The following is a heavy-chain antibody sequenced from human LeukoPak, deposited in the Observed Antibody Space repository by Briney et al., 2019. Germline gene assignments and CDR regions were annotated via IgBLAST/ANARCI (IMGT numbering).Heavy chain of an antibody. J-gene: IGHJ1*01. CDR2: IYPGESDT. D-gene: IGHD3-10*01. CDR1: GYSFTNYW. Sequence: GESLKISCKASGYSFTNYWIGWVRQMPGKGLEWMGIIYPGESDTRYSPSFQGQVTISADKSISTAYLQRSRLQASDTAMYYCATYAGSSSKYFQDWGQGTLVTVSS. CDR3: ATYAGSSSKYFQD. V-gene: IGHV5-51*01.